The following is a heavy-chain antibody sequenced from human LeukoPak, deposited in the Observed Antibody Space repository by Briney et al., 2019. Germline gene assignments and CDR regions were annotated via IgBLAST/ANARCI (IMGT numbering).Heavy chain of an antibody. V-gene: IGHV4-34*01. Sequence: GSLRLSCAASGFTFSNAWMSWIRQPPGKGLEWIGEINHSGSTNYNPSLKSRVTISVDTSKNQFSLKLSSVTAADTAVYYCARTKPTWYYYYYMDVWGKGTTVTISS. CDR2: INHSGST. CDR3: ARTKPTWYYYYYMDV. J-gene: IGHJ6*03. CDR1: GFTFSNAW.